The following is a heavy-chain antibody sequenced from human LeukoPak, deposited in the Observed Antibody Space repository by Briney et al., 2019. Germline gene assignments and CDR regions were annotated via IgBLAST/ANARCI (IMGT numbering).Heavy chain of an antibody. CDR2: ISSSGSTI. J-gene: IGHJ6*02. Sequence: GGSLRLSCAASGFTFSSYEMNWVRQAPGKGLEWVSYISSSGSTIYYADSVKGRFTISRDNAKNSLYLQMNSLRAEDTAVYYCARADIVLMVYASSYYYYGMDVWGQGTTVTVSS. V-gene: IGHV3-48*03. CDR3: ARADIVLMVYASSYYYYGMDV. CDR1: GFTFSSYE. D-gene: IGHD2-8*01.